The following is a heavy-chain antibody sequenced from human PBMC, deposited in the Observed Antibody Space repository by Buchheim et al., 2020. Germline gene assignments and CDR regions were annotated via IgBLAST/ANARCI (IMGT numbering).Heavy chain of an antibody. V-gene: IGHV3-48*01. D-gene: IGHD2-15*01. CDR1: GFTFSSYS. Sequence: EVQLVESGGGLVQPGGSLRLSCAASGFTFSSYSMKWVRQAPGKGLEWVSYISSSSSTIYYADSVKGRFTISRDNPKNSLYLQMNSLRAEDTAVYYCARVGCSGGSCYVPDHWGQGTL. J-gene: IGHJ4*02. CDR3: ARVGCSGGSCYVPDH. CDR2: ISSSSSTI.